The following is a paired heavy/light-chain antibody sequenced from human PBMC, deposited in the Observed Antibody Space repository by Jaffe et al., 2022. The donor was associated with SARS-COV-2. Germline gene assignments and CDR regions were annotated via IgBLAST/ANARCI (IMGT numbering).Light chain of an antibody. Sequence: QSVLTQSPSVSGAPGQRVTISCTGSSSNIGAGYDVHWYQQVPGAAPKLLIFGNNNRPSGVPDRFSGSKSGTSASLAITGLQAEDEADYYCQSYDSSLSGYVFGTGTKVTVL. CDR2: GNN. V-gene: IGLV1-40*01. CDR1: SSNIGAGYD. CDR3: QSYDSSLSGYV. J-gene: IGLJ1*01.
Heavy chain of an antibody. CDR2: IGSKAFGGTT. CDR1: GFTFGDYA. V-gene: IGHV3-49*05. D-gene: IGHD3-22*01. J-gene: IGHJ5*02. Sequence: EVQLVESGGGLVKPGRSLRLSCTVSGFTFGDYAMSWFRQAPGKGLEWVGFIGSKAFGGTTKNAASVKGRFTVSRDDSKSIAYLQMNTLKAEDTAVYYCSRARAHSGYYFYYWFDPWGQGTLVTVSS. CDR3: SRARAHSGYYFYYWFDP.